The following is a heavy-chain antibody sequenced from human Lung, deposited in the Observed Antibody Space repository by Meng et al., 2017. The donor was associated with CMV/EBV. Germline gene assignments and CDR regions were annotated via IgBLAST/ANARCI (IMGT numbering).Heavy chain of an antibody. Sequence: SCEVSGFTFSSYTMNWVRQAPGKGLEWVSSISGFSDYTHYADSGKGRFTISRDNAKNSLYLQMNSLRAEDTAVYYCARAPGIGGTTGVYWGQDTPVTVSS. CDR1: GFTFSSYT. D-gene: IGHD1-7*01. J-gene: IGHJ1*01. V-gene: IGHV3-21*01. CDR3: ARAPGIGGTTGVY. CDR2: ISGFSDYT.